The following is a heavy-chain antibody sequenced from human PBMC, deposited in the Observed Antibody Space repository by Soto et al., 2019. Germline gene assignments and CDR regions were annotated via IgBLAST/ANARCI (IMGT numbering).Heavy chain of an antibody. CDR1: GFTFSSYG. V-gene: IGHV3-30*18. Sequence: GGSLRLSCAASGFTFSSYGMHWVRQAPGKGLEWVAVISYDGSNKYYADSVKGRFTISRDNSKNTLYLQMNSLRAEDTAVYYCAKGGDDYIWGSYRSLDYWGQGTLVTVSS. CDR3: AKGGDDYIWGSYRSLDY. J-gene: IGHJ4*02. D-gene: IGHD3-16*02. CDR2: ISYDGSNK.